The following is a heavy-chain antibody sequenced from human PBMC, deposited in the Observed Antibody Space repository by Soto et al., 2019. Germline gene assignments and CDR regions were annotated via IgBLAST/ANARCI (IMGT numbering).Heavy chain of an antibody. V-gene: IGHV3-30-3*01. J-gene: IGHJ4*02. D-gene: IGHD1-20*01. CDR1: GFTFSSYA. Sequence: PGASLRLSCAASGFTFSSYAMHWVRQAPGKGLEWVAVISYDGSNKYYADSVKGRFTISRDNSKDTLYLQMNSLRAEDTAVYYCARGPRYLGSSLLDYLGQGTLVTVSS. CDR2: ISYDGSNK. CDR3: ARGPRYLGSSLLDY.